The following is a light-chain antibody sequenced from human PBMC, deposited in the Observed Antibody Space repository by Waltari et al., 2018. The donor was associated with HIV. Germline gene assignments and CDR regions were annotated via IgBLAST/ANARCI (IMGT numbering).Light chain of an antibody. CDR1: AHVGGN. CDR2: RGS. Sequence: VMTPSPVTLSVSPGDRASLSCNASAHVGGNVPRHPQKPGHALWLLIYRGSTRSISVADRFSGGGSGTDYTLTTDSRRHEDFAVDYCQQHNNRPRYTFGQGTTLEIK. J-gene: IGKJ2*01. V-gene: IGKV3-15*01. CDR3: QQHNNRPRYT.